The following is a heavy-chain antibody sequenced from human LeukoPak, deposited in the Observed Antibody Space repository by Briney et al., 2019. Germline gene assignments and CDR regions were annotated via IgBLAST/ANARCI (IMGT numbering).Heavy chain of an antibody. J-gene: IGHJ4*02. CDR3: ARAAYSGSYHSDY. CDR2: IYYSGST. V-gene: IGHV4-59*01. D-gene: IGHD1-26*01. CDR1: GGSISSYY. Sequence: SETLSLTCTVSGGSISSYYWSWIRQPPGKGLEWIGYIYYSGSTNYNPSLKSRVTISVDTSKNQFSLKLSSVTAVDTAVYYCARAAYSGSYHSDYWGQGTLVTVSS.